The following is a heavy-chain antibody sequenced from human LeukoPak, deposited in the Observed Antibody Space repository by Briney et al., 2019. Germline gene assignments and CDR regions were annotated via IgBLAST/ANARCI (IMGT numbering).Heavy chain of an antibody. J-gene: IGHJ6*02. CDR3: ATTDYYSGMDV. CDR2: MSNTSSTI. Sequence: PGGSLRLSCAASGFIFSSYAMTWVPDAPGKGLEWVSYMSNTSSTIYYADSVRRRFTISRDNAKNSLYLQMNSLRAEDTAVYYCATTDYYSGMDVWGQGTTVPVSS. V-gene: IGHV3-48*04. CDR1: GFIFSSYA.